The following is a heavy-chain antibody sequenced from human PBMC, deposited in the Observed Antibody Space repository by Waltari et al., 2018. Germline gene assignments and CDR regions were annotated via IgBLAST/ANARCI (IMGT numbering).Heavy chain of an antibody. V-gene: IGHV4-59*01. CDR3: ARERGYSGYDYPDY. J-gene: IGHJ4*02. CDR1: GGSISSYY. Sequence: QVQLQESGPGLVKPSETLSLTCTVSGGSISSYYWSWIRQPPGKGLEWIGYIYYSGSTNYNPSLKSRVTISVDTSKNQFSLKLSSVTAADTAVYYCARERGYSGYDYPDYWGQGTLVTVSS. D-gene: IGHD5-12*01. CDR2: IYYSGST.